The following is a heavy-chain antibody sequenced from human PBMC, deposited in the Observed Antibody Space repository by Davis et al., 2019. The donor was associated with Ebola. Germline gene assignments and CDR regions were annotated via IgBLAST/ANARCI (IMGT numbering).Heavy chain of an antibody. CDR1: GGTFSSYA. V-gene: IGHV1-3*01. CDR3: ARVCSGGSCYSHYYFDY. J-gene: IGHJ4*02. D-gene: IGHD2-15*01. Sequence: ASVKVSCKASGGTFSSYAMHWVRQAPGQRLEWMGWINAGNGNTKYSQKFQGRVTITRDTSASTAYMELSSLRSEDTAVYYCARVCSGGSCYSHYYFDYWGQGTLVTVSS. CDR2: INAGNGNT.